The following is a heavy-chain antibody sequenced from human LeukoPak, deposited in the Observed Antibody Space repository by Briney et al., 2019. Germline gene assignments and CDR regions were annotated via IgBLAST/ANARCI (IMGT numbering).Heavy chain of an antibody. D-gene: IGHD3-10*01. J-gene: IGHJ4*02. CDR3: ARVVRGGEFDY. CDR2: ISSSSSYI. CDR1: GFTFSSYS. Sequence: PGGSLRLSCAASGFTFSSYSMNWVRQAPGKGLGWVSSISSSSSYIYYADSVKGRFTISRDNAKNSLYLQMNSLRAEDTAVYYCARVVRGGEFDYWGQGTLVTVSS. V-gene: IGHV3-21*01.